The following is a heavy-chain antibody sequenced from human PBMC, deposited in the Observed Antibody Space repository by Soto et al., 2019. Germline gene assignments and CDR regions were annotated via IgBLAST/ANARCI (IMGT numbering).Heavy chain of an antibody. D-gene: IGHD6-19*01. CDR1: GFTFSSYA. V-gene: IGHV3-30-3*01. J-gene: IGHJ4*02. CDR3: ARDERSAWYPYFDY. CDR2: ISYDGSNK. Sequence: PGGSLRLSCAASGFTFSSYAMHWVRQAPGKGLEWVAVISYDGSNKYYADSVKGRFTISRDNSKNTLYLQMNSLRAEDTAVYYCARDERSAWYPYFDYWGQGTLVTVSS.